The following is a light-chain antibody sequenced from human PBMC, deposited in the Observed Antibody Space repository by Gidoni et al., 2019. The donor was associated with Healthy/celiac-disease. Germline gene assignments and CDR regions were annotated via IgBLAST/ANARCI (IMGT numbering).Light chain of an antibody. CDR3: QQYYSTSLYX. Sequence: DIVMTQSPDSLAVSLGERATINCKSSQSVLYSSNNKNYLAWYQQKPGQPPKLLIYWASTRESGVPDRFSGSGSGTDFTLTISSLQAEDVAVYYCQQYYSTSLYXFXQGTKLEIK. J-gene: IGKJ2*01. CDR1: QSVLYSSNNKNY. CDR2: WAS. V-gene: IGKV4-1*01.